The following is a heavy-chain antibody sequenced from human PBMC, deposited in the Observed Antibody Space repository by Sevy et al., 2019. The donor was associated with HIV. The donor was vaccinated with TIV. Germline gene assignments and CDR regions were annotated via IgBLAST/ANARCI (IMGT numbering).Heavy chain of an antibody. CDR2: ISYDGSNK. CDR3: ARGYYDMLTGYPHPDY. J-gene: IGHJ4*02. V-gene: IGHV3-30-3*01. Sequence: GGSLRLSCAASGFTFSSYAMHWVRQAPGKGLEWVAVISYDGSNKYYADSVKGRFTISRDNSKNTLYLQMNSLRAEDTAVYYCARGYYDMLTGYPHPDYWGQGTLVTVSS. D-gene: IGHD3-9*01. CDR1: GFTFSSYA.